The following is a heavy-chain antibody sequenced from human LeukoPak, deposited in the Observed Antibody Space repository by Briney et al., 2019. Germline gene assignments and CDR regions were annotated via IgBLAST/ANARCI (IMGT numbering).Heavy chain of an antibody. D-gene: IGHD3-10*01. CDR3: AKDRRPTVSGGYFDL. CDR2: INSDGSST. J-gene: IGHJ2*01. V-gene: IGHV3-74*01. CDR1: GFTFSSYW. Sequence: PGGSLRLSCAASGFTFSSYWMHWVRQVPGKGLVWVSRINSDGSSTNYADSVKGRFTISRDNAKNTLYLQMNSLRAEDTAVYYCAKDRRPTVSGGYFDLWGRGTLVIVSS.